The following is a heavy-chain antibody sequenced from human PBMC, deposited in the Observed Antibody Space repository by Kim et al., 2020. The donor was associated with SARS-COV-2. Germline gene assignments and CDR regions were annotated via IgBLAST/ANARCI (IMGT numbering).Heavy chain of an antibody. J-gene: IGHJ6*02. D-gene: IGHD3-10*01. CDR3: ARGRITMVRGVIIITYYYYGMDV. Sequence: SETLSLTCAVYGGSFSGYYWSWIRQPPGKGLEWIGEINHSGSTNYNPSLKSRVTISVDTSKNQFSLKLSSVTAADTAVYYCARGRITMVRGVIIITYYYYGMDVWGQGTTVTVSS. CDR2: INHSGST. CDR1: GGSFSGYY. V-gene: IGHV4-34*01.